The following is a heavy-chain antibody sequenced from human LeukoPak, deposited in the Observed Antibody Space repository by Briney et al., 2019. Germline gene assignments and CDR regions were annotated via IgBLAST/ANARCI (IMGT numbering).Heavy chain of an antibody. CDR1: GFTFSSYG. Sequence: PGGSLRLSCAASGFTFSSYGMHWVRQAPGKGLERVAVIWYDGSNKYYADSVKGRFTISRDNSKNTLYLQMNSLRAEDTAVYYCARGIGSGWYGVDYWGQGTLVTVSS. CDR2: IWYDGSNK. J-gene: IGHJ4*02. D-gene: IGHD6-19*01. V-gene: IGHV3-33*01. CDR3: ARGIGSGWYGVDY.